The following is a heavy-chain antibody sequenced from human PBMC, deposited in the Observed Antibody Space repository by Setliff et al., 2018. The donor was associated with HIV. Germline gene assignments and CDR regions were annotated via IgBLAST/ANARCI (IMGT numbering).Heavy chain of an antibody. CDR3: ARGFCSGGFCHPNFYHYMDV. CDR2: IYSSGTK. Sequence: PSETLSLTCTFSGVTSGDYYWTWIRQHPVKGLEWIGYIYSSGTKYYNPSLKSRLAISLDTSENQFSLNLKSVTAADAAVYYCARGFCSGGFCHPNFYHYMDVWGKGTTVTVSS. D-gene: IGHD2-15*01. V-gene: IGHV4-31*03. CDR1: GVTSGDYY. J-gene: IGHJ6*03.